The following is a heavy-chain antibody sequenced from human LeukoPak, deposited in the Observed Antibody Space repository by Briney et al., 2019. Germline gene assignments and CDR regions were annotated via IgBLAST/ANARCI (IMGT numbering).Heavy chain of an antibody. CDR2: ISYDGSNK. V-gene: IGHV3-30*01. D-gene: IGHD1-26*01. CDR1: GFTFISYA. Sequence: GGSLRLSCAASGFTFISYAMHRVRQAPGKGLEWVAVISYDGSNKYYADSVKGRFTISRDNSKNTLYLQMNSRRAEDTAVYYCARGGAYPDYYFDYWGQGTLVTVSS. J-gene: IGHJ4*02. CDR3: ARGGAYPDYYFDY.